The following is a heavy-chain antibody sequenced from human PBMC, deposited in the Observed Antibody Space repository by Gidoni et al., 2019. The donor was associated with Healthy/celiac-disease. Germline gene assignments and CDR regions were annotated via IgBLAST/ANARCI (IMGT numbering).Heavy chain of an antibody. CDR3: ARDPDTAWYLYFDY. CDR2: INAGNGNT. Sequence: QVQLVQSGAEVKKPGASVKVSCKASGYTFTSYAMHWVRQAPGQRLEWMGWINAGNGNTKYSQKFQGRVTITRDTSASTAYMELGSLRSEDTAVYYCARDPDTAWYLYFDYWGQGTLVTVSS. CDR1: GYTFTSYA. V-gene: IGHV1-3*01. D-gene: IGHD5-18*01. J-gene: IGHJ4*02.